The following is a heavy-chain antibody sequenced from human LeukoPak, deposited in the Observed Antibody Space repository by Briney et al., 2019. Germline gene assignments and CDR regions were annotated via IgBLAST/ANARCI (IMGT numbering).Heavy chain of an antibody. CDR1: GFTFSDYY. V-gene: IGHV3-11*04. J-gene: IGHJ4*02. CDR3: ARQSLTGAFDY. D-gene: IGHD3-9*01. CDR2: ISSSGSTI. Sequence: RGSLRLSCAASGFTFSDYYMSWIRQAPGKGLEWVSYISSSGSTIYYADSVKGRFTISRDNAKNSLYLQMNSLRAEDTAVYYCARQSLTGAFDYWGQGTLVTVSS.